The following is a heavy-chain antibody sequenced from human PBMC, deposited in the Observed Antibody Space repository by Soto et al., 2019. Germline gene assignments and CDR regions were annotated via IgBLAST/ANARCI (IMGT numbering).Heavy chain of an antibody. D-gene: IGHD1-1*01. J-gene: IGHJ4*02. Sequence: QVQLVESGGGVVQPGRSLRLSCAASGFTFSSYGMHWVRQAPGKGLEWVAVISYDGSNKYYADSVKGRFTISRDNSKNTLYLQMNSLRAEDTAGYYCAKEATHTIYFDYWGQGTLVTVSS. CDR2: ISYDGSNK. CDR3: AKEATHTIYFDY. CDR1: GFTFSSYG. V-gene: IGHV3-30*18.